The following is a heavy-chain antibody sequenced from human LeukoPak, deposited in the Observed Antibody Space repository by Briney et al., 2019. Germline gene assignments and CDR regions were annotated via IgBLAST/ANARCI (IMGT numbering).Heavy chain of an antibody. D-gene: IGHD2-15*01. CDR1: GGSISSYY. CDR3: ARGGGYCSGGSCYFYYVMDV. CDR2: IYYSGST. V-gene: IGHV4-59*08. Sequence: PSETLSLTCTVSGGSISSYYWSWIRQPPGKGLEWIGYIYYSGSTNYNPSLKSRVTISVDTSKNQFSLKLSSVTAADTAVYYCARGGGYCSGGSCYFYYVMDVWGQGTTVTVSS. J-gene: IGHJ6*02.